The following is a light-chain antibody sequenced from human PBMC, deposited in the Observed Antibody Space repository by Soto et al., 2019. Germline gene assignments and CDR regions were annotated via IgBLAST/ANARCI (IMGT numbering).Light chain of an antibody. V-gene: IGKV3-15*01. CDR1: QSVRSN. CDR3: QQYNNWPPIT. CDR2: GAS. J-gene: IGKJ5*01. Sequence: EIVLTQSPATLSLSPGERATLSRRASQSVRSNLAWYQQKPGQAPRLLIYGASTRANGIPARFSGSGSGTEFTLTISSLQSEDFAVYYCQQYNNWPPITFGQGTRLEIK.